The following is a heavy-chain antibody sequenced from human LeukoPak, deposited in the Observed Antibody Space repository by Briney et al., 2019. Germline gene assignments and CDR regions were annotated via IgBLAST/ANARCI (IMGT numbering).Heavy chain of an antibody. CDR3: ASLPAATYYYYGMDV. J-gene: IGHJ6*02. CDR1: GFRFDDYG. D-gene: IGHD2-2*01. Sequence: GGSLRLSCAASGFRFDDYGMSWVRHVPGKGLEWVSGTNWDGASTGYADSVKGRFTISRDNAKNSLYLQMNSLRAEDTAVYYCASLPAATYYYYGMDVWGQGTTVTVSS. V-gene: IGHV3-20*04. CDR2: TNWDGAST.